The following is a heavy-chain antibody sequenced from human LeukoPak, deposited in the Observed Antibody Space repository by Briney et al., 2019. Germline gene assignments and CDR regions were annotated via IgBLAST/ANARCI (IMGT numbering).Heavy chain of an antibody. J-gene: IGHJ4*02. CDR2: INPNSGGT. Sequence: VKVSCKASGYTFTGYYMHWVRQAPGQGLEWMGWINPNSGGTNYAQKFQGRVTMTRDTSISTAYMELSRLRSDDTAVYYCAREQYYYDSSGPDYWGQGTLVTVSS. CDR1: GYTFTGYY. CDR3: AREQYYYDSSGPDY. V-gene: IGHV1-2*02. D-gene: IGHD3-22*01.